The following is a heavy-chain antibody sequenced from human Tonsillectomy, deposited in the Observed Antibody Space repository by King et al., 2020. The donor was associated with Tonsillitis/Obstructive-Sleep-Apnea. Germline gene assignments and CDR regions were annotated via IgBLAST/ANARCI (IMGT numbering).Heavy chain of an antibody. D-gene: IGHD6-13*01. V-gene: IGHV5-10-1*01. J-gene: IGHJ4*02. CDR1: GYTFISYW. Sequence: VQLVQSGAEVKKPGASLRISCKGSGYTFISYWITWVRQMPGKGLEWMGQIDPSDSYTSYSPSFQGHVTISADKSISTAYLQWSSLKASDTAMYYCAIRYSSSWSNWGQGTLVTVSS. CDR2: IDPSDSYT. CDR3: AIRYSSSWSN.